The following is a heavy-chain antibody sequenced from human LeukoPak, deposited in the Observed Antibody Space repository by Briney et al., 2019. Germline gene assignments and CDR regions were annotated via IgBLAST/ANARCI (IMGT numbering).Heavy chain of an antibody. V-gene: IGHV1-18*01. CDR2: ISTYNGDT. Sequence: GASVKVFCKASDYTFTSYGISWVRQAPGQGLEWMGWISTYNGDTKYTQKLQGRVTMTADTSTRTAYMELRSLRSDDTAVYYCARGWIEMPTVYFDYWGQGTLVSVFS. CDR1: DYTFTSYG. J-gene: IGHJ4*02. CDR3: ARGWIEMPTVYFDY. D-gene: IGHD5-24*01.